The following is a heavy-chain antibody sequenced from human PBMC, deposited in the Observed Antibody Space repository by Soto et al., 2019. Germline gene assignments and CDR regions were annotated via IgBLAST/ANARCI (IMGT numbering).Heavy chain of an antibody. J-gene: IGHJ6*03. V-gene: IGHV1-69*08. CDR3: AREIGMVYDPDHYMDV. CDR1: GGTFSSQT. D-gene: IGHD2-8*01. CDR2: INLFLERR. Sequence: QGQLQQSGAEVRKPGSSVKVSCQASGGTFSSQTMSWVRQAPGQGLEWRGRINLFLERRSYAQTLHSRITITADKATRTTYLELSSLRSEDTAVYYCAREIGMVYDPDHYMDVWGGGTTV.